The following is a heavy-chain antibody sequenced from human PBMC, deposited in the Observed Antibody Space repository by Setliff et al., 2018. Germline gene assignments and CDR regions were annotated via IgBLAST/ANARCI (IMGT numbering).Heavy chain of an antibody. V-gene: IGHV4-38-2*01. CDR1: PYSIRNNFY. CDR2: THHSGIT. CDR3: ARGIPTSSTVTRGYFDL. J-gene: IGHJ2*01. Sequence: SETLSLTCAVSPYSIRNNFYWGWIRQPPGKGLEWVGTTHHSGITYYNPSLQSRVTISVDTSKNQFSLKLNSVTAADTAVYFCARGIPTSSTVTRGYFDLWGRGTLVTVSS. D-gene: IGHD4-17*01.